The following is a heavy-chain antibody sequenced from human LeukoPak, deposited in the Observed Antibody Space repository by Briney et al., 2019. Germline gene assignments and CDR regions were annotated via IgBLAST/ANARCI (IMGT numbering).Heavy chain of an antibody. CDR1: VYTFTDYY. J-gene: IGHJ4*02. CDR3: ARVSRFYYDSSGDFDY. V-gene: IGHV1-2*02. Sequence: ASVKVSCKASVYTFTDYYTHWVRQAPGQGLEWMGWITPNSGATKYAQKFRGRVSMTRDTSINTAYMELSRLRSDDTAIYYSARVSRFYYDSSGDFDYWGQGTLVTVSS. CDR2: ITPNSGAT. D-gene: IGHD3-22*01.